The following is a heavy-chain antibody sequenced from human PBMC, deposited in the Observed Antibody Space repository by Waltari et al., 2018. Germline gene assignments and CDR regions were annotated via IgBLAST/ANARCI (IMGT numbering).Heavy chain of an antibody. D-gene: IGHD6-19*01. CDR2: INTNTGNP. Sequence: QVRLVLSGSGLKKRGASVEVCCQAYGYTFTRYAMTWVRPAPGQGLAWMGWINTNTGNPTYAQGFTGRFVFSLDTSVSTAYLQISSLKAEDTAVYYCARDIAVAGTDFDYWGQGTLVTVSS. CDR1: GYTFTRYA. CDR3: ARDIAVAGTDFDY. V-gene: IGHV7-4-1*02. J-gene: IGHJ4*02.